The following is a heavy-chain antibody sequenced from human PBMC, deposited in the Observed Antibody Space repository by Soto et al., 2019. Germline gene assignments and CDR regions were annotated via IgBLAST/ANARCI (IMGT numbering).Heavy chain of an antibody. CDR1: GGSFRNYY. D-gene: IGHD6-6*01. CDR2: INHSGTT. CDR3: ARLHTSSPYYYFSDMDV. Sequence: SETLSLTCDVNGGSFRNYYWTWIRQPPGKGLEWIGEINHSGTTNLNPSLEGRVTMSVDTSNNRFSLRLTSLTAADTAVYYCARLHTSSPYYYFSDMDVWGQGTTVTVSS. J-gene: IGHJ6*02. V-gene: IGHV4-34*01.